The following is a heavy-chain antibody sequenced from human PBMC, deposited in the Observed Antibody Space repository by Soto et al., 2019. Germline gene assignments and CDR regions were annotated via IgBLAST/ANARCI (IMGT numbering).Heavy chain of an antibody. J-gene: IGHJ4*02. Sequence: EVQLLQSGGGLVKPGGSLRLSCEASGFTFSSYSMRWVRQAPGKGLEWVAAISGSGGSTYYAHSVKGRFTISRDNSTNTRYLQMNSLRSADTDVYDCARRGSGGYYDYWGQGSLVTVSS. CDR2: ISGSGGST. CDR1: GFTFSSYS. D-gene: IGHD6-19*01. V-gene: IGHV3-23*01. CDR3: ARRGSGGYYDY.